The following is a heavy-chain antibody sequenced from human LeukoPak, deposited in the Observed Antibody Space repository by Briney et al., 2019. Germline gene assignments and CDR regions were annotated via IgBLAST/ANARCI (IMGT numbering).Heavy chain of an antibody. V-gene: IGHV3-53*01. CDR2: IYSGGST. CDR1: GFTFSRYW. J-gene: IGHJ5*02. Sequence: GGSLRLSCAASGFTFSRYWMHWVRQAPGKGLEWVSVIYSGGSTDYADSVKGRFTISRDNSKNTLYLQMNSLRAEDTAVYYCARGPRGFDPWGQGTPVTVSP. CDR3: ARGPRGFDP.